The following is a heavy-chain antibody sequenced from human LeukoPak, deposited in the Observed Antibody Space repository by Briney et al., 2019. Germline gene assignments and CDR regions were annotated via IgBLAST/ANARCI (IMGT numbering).Heavy chain of an antibody. Sequence: GGSLRLSRVGAVFSLPDHLMDGVCQAPGRGGAWVGRSATTTPTRCTTQYAASVRGRFTLSTDDSQNSLYLHLNSLKTEDTADYYCVRVVTTGSGWYHFDNWGLGTLVTVSS. CDR3: VRVVTTGSGWYHFDN. CDR2: SATTTPTRCTT. D-gene: IGHD1-1*01. J-gene: IGHJ4*02. CDR1: VFSLPDHL. V-gene: IGHV3-72*01.